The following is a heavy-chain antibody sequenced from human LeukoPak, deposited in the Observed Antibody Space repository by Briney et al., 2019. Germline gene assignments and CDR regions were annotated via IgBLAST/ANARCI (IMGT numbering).Heavy chain of an antibody. CDR2: ISWDSGIQ. V-gene: IGHV3-9*01. Sequence: GGSLRLSCVGSGFSLEDFAMHWGRQVPGKGLEWVSSISWDSGIQAYTDSVKGRFTISRDNDKNSLYLQMDSLRPEDTAFYYCVRDMGFDLLKDAFHIWGQGTLVTVSS. CDR3: VRDMGFDLLKDAFHI. CDR1: GFSLEDFA. J-gene: IGHJ3*02. D-gene: IGHD3-9*01.